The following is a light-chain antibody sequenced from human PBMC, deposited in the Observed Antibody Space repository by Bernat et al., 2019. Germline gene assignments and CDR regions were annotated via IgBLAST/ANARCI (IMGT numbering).Light chain of an antibody. Sequence: QSALTQPRSVSGSPGQSVTISCTGSSTDIGGYYYVSWYQQHPGKAPKLMIYDVSKRPSGVPDRFSGSKSGNTASLTLSGLQAEDEADYYCCSYAGSYNWVFGGGTKLTVL. CDR1: STDIGGYYY. CDR2: DVS. V-gene: IGLV2-11*01. J-gene: IGLJ3*02. CDR3: CSYAGSYNWV.